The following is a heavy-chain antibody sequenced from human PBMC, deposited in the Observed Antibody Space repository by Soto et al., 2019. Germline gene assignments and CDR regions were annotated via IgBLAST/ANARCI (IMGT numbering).Heavy chain of an antibody. CDR1: GFTFSSYA. CDR3: ARGGSSSSPHFDY. D-gene: IGHD6-6*01. Sequence: VQLVESGGGVVQPGRSLRLSCAASGFTFSSYAMHWVRQAPGKGLEWVAVISYDGSNKYYADSVKGRFTISRDNSKNTLYLQMNSLRAEDTAVYYCARGGSSSSPHFDYWGQGTLVTVSS. J-gene: IGHJ4*02. CDR2: ISYDGSNK. V-gene: IGHV3-30-3*01.